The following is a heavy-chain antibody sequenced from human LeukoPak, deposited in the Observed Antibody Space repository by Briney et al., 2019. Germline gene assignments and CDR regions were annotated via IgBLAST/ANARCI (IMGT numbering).Heavy chain of an antibody. CDR1: GGSISSHY. D-gene: IGHD5-24*01. J-gene: IGHJ6*03. V-gene: IGHV4-59*11. CDR3: ARDGYNHGGHYYIDV. CDR2: IYYSGST. Sequence: PSETLSLTCTVSGGSISSHYWSWIRQPPGKGLEWIGYIYYSGSTNYNPSLKSRVTISVDTSKNQFSLKLSSVTAADTAVYYCARDGYNHGGHYYIDVWGKGTTVTVSS.